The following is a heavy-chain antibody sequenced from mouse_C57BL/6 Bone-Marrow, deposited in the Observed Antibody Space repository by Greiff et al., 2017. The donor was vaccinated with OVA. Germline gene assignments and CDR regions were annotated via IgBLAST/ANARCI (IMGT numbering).Heavy chain of an antibody. CDR3: ARRHYYGSRKDWYFDV. CDR2: ISSGSSTI. V-gene: IGHV5-17*01. CDR1: GFTFSDYG. Sequence: EVQLVESGGGLVKPGGSLKLSCAASGFTFSDYGMHWVRQAPEKGLEWVAYISSGSSTIYYADTVKGRFTISRDNAKNTLFLQMTSLRSEDTTMYYCARRHYYGSRKDWYFDVWGTGTTVTVSS. J-gene: IGHJ1*03. D-gene: IGHD1-1*01.